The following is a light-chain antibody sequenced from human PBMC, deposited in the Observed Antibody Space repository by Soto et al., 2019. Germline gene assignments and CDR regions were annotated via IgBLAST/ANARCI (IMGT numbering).Light chain of an antibody. CDR3: QHYNGY. V-gene: IGKV1-5*01. J-gene: IGKJ2*01. CDR1: QNIRSW. CDR2: DAS. Sequence: DMPMTQSPTTLSASVGDRVTITCRASQNIRSWLAWYQQKPGKAPKVLIYDASTLESGVPSRFSGSGFGTEFTITISILQPDDFATYYCQHYNGYFGQGTKLEIK.